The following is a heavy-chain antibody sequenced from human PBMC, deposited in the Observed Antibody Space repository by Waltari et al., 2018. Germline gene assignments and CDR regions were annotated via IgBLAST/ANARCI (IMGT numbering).Heavy chain of an antibody. J-gene: IGHJ4*02. Sequence: QVLLVQSGADVKKPGASVKVSCKASGYTFTTFGFNWVRQAPGQGLEWMGRISGYNGNTHYAQKFQDRITMTTDTAANTAYMELRSLKSDDTAMYYCATSSSWTTLVYWGQGTLVTVSS. CDR2: ISGYNGNT. CDR1: GYTFTTFG. D-gene: IGHD6-13*01. CDR3: ATSSSWTTLVY. V-gene: IGHV1-18*01.